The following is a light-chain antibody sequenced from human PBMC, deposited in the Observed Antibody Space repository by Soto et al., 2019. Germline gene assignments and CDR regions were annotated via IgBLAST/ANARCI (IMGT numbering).Light chain of an antibody. V-gene: IGKV3-11*01. J-gene: IGKJ5*01. CDR1: QNVEGY. Sequence: EIELTQSPATLSLSPGERDTLSCRASQNVEGYLSWYQQKPGQAPRLLIYDASNRATGIPARFSGSGSGTDFTLTISSREPEDFAVYYCQQRKTWPPITFGQGTRLEIK. CDR3: QQRKTWPPIT. CDR2: DAS.